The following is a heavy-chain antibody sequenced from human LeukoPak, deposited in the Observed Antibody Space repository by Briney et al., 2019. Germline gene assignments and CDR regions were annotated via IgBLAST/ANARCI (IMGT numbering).Heavy chain of an antibody. J-gene: IGHJ4*02. CDR3: AKDSDTSSWYRGYFDC. V-gene: IGHV3-23*01. D-gene: IGHD6-13*01. Sequence: GGSLRLSCAASGFTFSGYAMSWVRQAPGKGLEWVSTISGSGSNTNYADSVKGRLTISRDDSKNTLYLQINSLRAEDTAVYYCAKDSDTSSWYRGYFDCWGQGTLVTVSS. CDR2: ISGSGSNT. CDR1: GFTFSGYA.